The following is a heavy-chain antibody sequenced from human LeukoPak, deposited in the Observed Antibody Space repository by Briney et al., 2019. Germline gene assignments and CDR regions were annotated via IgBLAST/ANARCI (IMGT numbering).Heavy chain of an antibody. CDR2: IYYSGST. J-gene: IGHJ5*02. D-gene: IGHD3-16*01. CDR3: ARAPIPYDRSRTDYRFDP. Sequence: SETLSLTCSVSGGSISSYYWSWIRPPPGKGLEWIGYIYYSGSTNYNPSLKSRVTISLDTSKSQFSLKLTSVTAANTAVYYCARAPIPYDRSRTDYRFDPWGQGTLVTVAS. CDR1: GGSISSYY. V-gene: IGHV4-59*01.